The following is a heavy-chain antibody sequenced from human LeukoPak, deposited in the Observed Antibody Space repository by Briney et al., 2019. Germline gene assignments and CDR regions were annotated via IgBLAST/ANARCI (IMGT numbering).Heavy chain of an antibody. CDR2: IWYDGSNK. V-gene: IGHV3-33*06. J-gene: IGHJ4*02. CDR3: AKEGGYSYAEGYFDY. CDR1: GFTFSSYG. D-gene: IGHD5-18*01. Sequence: GRSLRLSCAASGFTFSSYGMHWVRQAPGKGLEWVAVIWYDGSNKYYADSVKGRFTISRDNSKNTLYLQMNSLRAEDTAVYYCAKEGGYSYAEGYFDYWGQETLVTVSS.